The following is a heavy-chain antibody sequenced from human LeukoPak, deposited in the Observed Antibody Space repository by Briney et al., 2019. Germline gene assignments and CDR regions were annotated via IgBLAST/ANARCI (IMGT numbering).Heavy chain of an antibody. CDR1: GFTFDDYA. V-gene: IGHV3-9*01. D-gene: IGHD5-18*01. CDR2: ISWNSGSI. CDR3: ASPYRGYSYGVAY. J-gene: IGHJ4*02. Sequence: GGSLRLSCAASGFTFDDYAMHWVRQAPGKGQEWVSGISWNSGSIGYADSVKGRFTISRDNAKNSLYLQMNSLRAEDTALYYCASPYRGYSYGVAYWGQGTLVTVSS.